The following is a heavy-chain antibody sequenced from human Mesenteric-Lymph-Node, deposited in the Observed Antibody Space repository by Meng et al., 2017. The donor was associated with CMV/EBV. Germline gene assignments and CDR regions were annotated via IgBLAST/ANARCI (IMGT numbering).Heavy chain of an antibody. D-gene: IGHD2-15*01. CDR1: GDSISSGNNY. Sequence: QVQLQESGPGLVKPSQTLSPTFPLSGDSISSGNNYWSWIRQPAGKGLEWIGRIYTTGSTSYNPSLKSRVTISVDTSKNQFSLTFRSVTAADTAMYYCARASCSGGTCYDPVFYFDYWGRGTLVTVSS. CDR2: IYTTGST. J-gene: IGHJ4*02. V-gene: IGHV4-61*02. CDR3: ARASCSGGTCYDPVFYFDY.